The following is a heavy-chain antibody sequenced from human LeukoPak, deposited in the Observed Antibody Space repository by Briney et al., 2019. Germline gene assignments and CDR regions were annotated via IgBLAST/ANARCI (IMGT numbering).Heavy chain of an antibody. Sequence: PGGSLRLSCAASGFTFSSYAMSWVRQAPGKGLEWVSAISGSGGSTYYAGSVKGRFTISRDNSKNTLYLQMNSLRAEDTAVYYCAKDPSLEFTMVRGLDYWGQGTLVTVSS. CDR2: ISGSGGST. V-gene: IGHV3-23*01. CDR1: GFTFSSYA. J-gene: IGHJ4*02. D-gene: IGHD3-10*01. CDR3: AKDPSLEFTMVRGLDY.